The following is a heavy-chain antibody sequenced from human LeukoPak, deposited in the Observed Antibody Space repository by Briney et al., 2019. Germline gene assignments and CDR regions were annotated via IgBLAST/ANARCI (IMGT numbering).Heavy chain of an antibody. J-gene: IGHJ4*02. D-gene: IGHD6-13*01. CDR2: IYSGGST. CDR3: ASGPPGYSSSWYSSGLYY. V-gene: IGHV3-66*02. Sequence: PGGSLRPSCAASGSTVSINYMSWVRHAPGKGREWVAAIYSGGSTYYADSVKGRFTISSDNTKNTLYLQMNSLRAEDTAVYYCASGPPGYSSSWYSSGLYYWGQGTLVTVSS. CDR1: GSTVSINY.